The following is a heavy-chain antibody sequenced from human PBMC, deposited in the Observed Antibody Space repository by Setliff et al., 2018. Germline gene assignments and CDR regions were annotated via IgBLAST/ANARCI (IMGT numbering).Heavy chain of an antibody. J-gene: IGHJ4*02. CDR3: ARTCSGSGCYAGLES. V-gene: IGHV3-74*01. CDR1: GFIFSSYW. D-gene: IGHD2-15*01. Sequence: GGSLRLSCAASGFIFSSYWMNWVRQAPGKGLVWVSRINGDGRSTNYADSVKGRFTISRDNAKNTLYLQMNSLRPEDTAVYYCARTCSGSGCYAGLESWGQGTPVTVSS. CDR2: INGDGRST.